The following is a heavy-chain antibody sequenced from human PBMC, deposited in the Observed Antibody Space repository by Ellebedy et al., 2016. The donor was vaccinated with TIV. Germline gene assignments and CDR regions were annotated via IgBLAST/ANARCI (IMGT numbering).Heavy chain of an antibody. D-gene: IGHD3-3*01. CDR3: ARDVTIFGVANYYYYGMDV. V-gene: IGHV1-46*01. J-gene: IGHJ6*02. CDR1: GYTFTSYH. CDR2: INPSGGST. Sequence: ASVKVSXXASGYTFTSYHMHWVRQAPGQGLEWMGIINPSGGSTSYAQKFQGRVTMTRDTSTSTVYMELSSLRSEDTAVYYCARDVTIFGVANYYYYGMDVWGQGTTVTVSS.